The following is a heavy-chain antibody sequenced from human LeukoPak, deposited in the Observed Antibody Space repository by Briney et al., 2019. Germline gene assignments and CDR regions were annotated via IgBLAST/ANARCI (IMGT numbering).Heavy chain of an antibody. Sequence: KPSETLSLTCAVYGGSFSGYYWSWIRQPPGKGLEWIGEINHSGSTNYNPSLKSRVTISVDTSKNQFSLKLSSVTAADTAVYYCARRKAVAGTGYFDYWGQGTLVTVSS. V-gene: IGHV4-34*01. D-gene: IGHD6-19*01. J-gene: IGHJ4*02. CDR3: ARRKAVAGTGYFDY. CDR1: GGSFSGYY. CDR2: INHSGST.